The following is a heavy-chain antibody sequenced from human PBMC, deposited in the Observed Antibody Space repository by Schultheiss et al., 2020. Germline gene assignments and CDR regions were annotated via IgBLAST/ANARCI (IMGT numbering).Heavy chain of an antibody. Sequence: SVKVSCKASGGTFSSYAISWVRQAPGQGLEWMGGIIPIFGTANYAQKFQGRVTITADESTSTAYMELSRLRSDDTAVYYCARVGQQPALDGMDVWGQGTTVTVYS. D-gene: IGHD6-13*01. J-gene: IGHJ6*02. CDR1: GGTFSSYA. CDR2: IIPIFGTA. V-gene: IGHV1-69*13. CDR3: ARVGQQPALDGMDV.